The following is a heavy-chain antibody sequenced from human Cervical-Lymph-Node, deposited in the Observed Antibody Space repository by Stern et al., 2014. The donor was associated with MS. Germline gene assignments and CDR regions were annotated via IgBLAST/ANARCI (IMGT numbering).Heavy chain of an antibody. CDR1: GITFSHSA. Sequence: QMQLVQSGPEVKKPGTSVKGSCKASGITFSHSAIQCLRQAQGQRPEGIRSGGGFNGDVNYAPRFQERLTITRDMSTSTVYMELRSLRSEDTAIYYCASERYTYYDDQRPPGGFDPWGQGTLVTVSS. CDR2: GGGFNGDV. CDR3: ASERYTYYDDQRPPGGFDP. V-gene: IGHV1-58*02. J-gene: IGHJ5*02. D-gene: IGHD3-3*01.